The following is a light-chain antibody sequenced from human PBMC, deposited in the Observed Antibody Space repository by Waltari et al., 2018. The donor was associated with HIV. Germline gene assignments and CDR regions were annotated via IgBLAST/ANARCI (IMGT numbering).Light chain of an antibody. CDR3: AVWYDSLNGWV. CDR2: SNN. CDR1: SSNTGSNT. V-gene: IGLV1-44*01. Sequence: QSVLTQPPSASGTPGQRVTISCSGRSSNTGSNTVNWYQPFPGTAPKLLIYSNNQLPSGVPDRFSGSKSGTSASLAISGLQSEDEADYYCAVWYDSLNGWVFGGGTKLTVL. J-gene: IGLJ3*02.